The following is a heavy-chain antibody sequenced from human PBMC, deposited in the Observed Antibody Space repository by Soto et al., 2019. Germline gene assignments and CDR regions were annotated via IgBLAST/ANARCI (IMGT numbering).Heavy chain of an antibody. CDR2: IIPIFGTA. D-gene: IGHD1-26*01. CDR3: AREWGANDYDYYGMDV. CDR1: GCTFSSYA. J-gene: IGHJ6*02. V-gene: IGHV1-69*01. Sequence: QVQLVQSGAEVKKPGSSLKVSCKASGCTFSSYAISWVRQAPGPGLEWMGGIIPIFGTANYAQKFQGRVTMTADESTSTAYMELSSMRSEDTAVYYCAREWGANDYDYYGMDVWGLGTTVTVSS.